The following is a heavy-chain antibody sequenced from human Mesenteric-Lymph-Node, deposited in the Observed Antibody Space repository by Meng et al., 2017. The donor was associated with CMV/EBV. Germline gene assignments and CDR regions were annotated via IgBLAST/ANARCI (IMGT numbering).Heavy chain of an antibody. Sequence: GESLKISCAASGFIVSSNNMNWVRQAPGKGLEWISILYSGGSTYHADSVEGRFTISRDASKNTLFLQMNSLRAEDTAVYYCARVRTGVWGQGTMVTVSS. V-gene: IGHV3-53*01. CDR3: ARVRTGV. J-gene: IGHJ3*01. D-gene: IGHD1-14*01. CDR2: LYSGGST. CDR1: GFIVSSNN.